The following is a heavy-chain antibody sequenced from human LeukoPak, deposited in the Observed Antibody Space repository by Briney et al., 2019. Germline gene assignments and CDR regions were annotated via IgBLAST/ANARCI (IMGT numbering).Heavy chain of an antibody. D-gene: IGHD3-3*01. V-gene: IGHV4-39*01. CDR3: ARRDRNDFWSGRSPFDY. Sequence: SETLCLTCTVSGGSISSSSYYWGWIRQPPGKGLEWIGSIYYSGSTYYNPSLKSRVTISVDTSKNQFSLKLSSVTAADTAVYYCARRDRNDFWSGRSPFDYWGQGTLVTVSS. J-gene: IGHJ4*02. CDR1: GGSISSSSYY. CDR2: IYYSGST.